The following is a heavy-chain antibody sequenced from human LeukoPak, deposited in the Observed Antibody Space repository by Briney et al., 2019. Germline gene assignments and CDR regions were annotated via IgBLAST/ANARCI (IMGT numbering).Heavy chain of an antibody. CDR1: GLSFSSYW. Sequence: GGSLRLSCVASGLSFSSYWMAWVRQAPGKGLEWVANIQYDGTHKFYADSVKDRFTISRDNAKNSLFLEMNSLRADDTAVYFCASSHDSSGNDWGQGTLATVSS. J-gene: IGHJ4*02. V-gene: IGHV3-7*01. D-gene: IGHD3-22*01. CDR2: IQYDGTHK. CDR3: ASSHDSSGND.